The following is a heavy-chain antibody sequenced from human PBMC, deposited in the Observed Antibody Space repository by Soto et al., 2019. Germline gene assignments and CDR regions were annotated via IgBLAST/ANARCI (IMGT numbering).Heavy chain of an antibody. V-gene: IGHV3-30*18. D-gene: IGHD3-3*01. CDR1: GFTFSSYG. Sequence: GGSLRLSCAASGFTFSSYGMHWVRKATGKGLEWVAFISYDGSNKYYPDSVKGRFTISRDNSKNTLYLQMNSLRAEDTAVYYCAKDQSVVLRFLECFPYYYYGMDVWGQGTTVTVSS. CDR2: ISYDGSNK. CDR3: AKDQSVVLRFLECFPYYYYGMDV. J-gene: IGHJ6*02.